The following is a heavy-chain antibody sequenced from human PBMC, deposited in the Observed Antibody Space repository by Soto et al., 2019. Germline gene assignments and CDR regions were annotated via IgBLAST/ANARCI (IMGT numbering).Heavy chain of an antibody. CDR1: GYIFTDYA. V-gene: IGHV1-3*04. D-gene: IGHD2-21*01. J-gene: IGHJ4*02. CDR3: ARSPKVVLGANDY. Sequence: QVQLLQSGAEVKKSGASVKGSCAASGYIFTDYAIHWVRQGPGHRLEWMGRINTGSGNTRYSQRFQGRVTISRDTSATTAYMELSSLTSADTAVYYCARSPKVVLGANDYWGQGTLVTVSS. CDR2: INTGSGNT.